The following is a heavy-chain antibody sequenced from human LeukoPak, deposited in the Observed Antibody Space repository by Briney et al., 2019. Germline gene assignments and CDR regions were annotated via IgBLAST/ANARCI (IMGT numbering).Heavy chain of an antibody. D-gene: IGHD2-8*01. CDR1: GITFSSNA. V-gene: IGHV3-21*06. Sequence: GSLGLSCAASGITFSSNAMNWVRQAPGKGPEWVAHINSADNVEYYTDSVRGRFTMSRDNAKDLLYLQMNSLRDEDTAVYYCARDTVNGPFVISLDLWGQGVLVTVSS. CDR3: ARDTVNGPFVISLDL. J-gene: IGHJ5*02. CDR2: INSADNVE.